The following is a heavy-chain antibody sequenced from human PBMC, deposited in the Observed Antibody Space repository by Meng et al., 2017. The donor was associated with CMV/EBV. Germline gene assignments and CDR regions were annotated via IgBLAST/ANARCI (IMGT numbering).Heavy chain of an antibody. CDR2: INHSGST. CDR1: GGSFIANY. Sequence: GLLKTLWTCVSSCCVYGGSFIANYWSWNRQPPGKGLEWIGEINHSGSTNYTPSLKSRVTISVDTSKNQFSLKLSSVTPADTAVYYCARGFPSWRKPAYYFDYWGQGTLVTVSS. V-gene: IGHV4-34*01. CDR3: ARGFPSWRKPAYYFDY. D-gene: IGHD2-2*01. J-gene: IGHJ4*02.